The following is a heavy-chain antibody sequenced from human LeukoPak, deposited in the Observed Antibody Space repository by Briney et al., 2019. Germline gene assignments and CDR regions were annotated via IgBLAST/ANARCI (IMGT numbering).Heavy chain of an antibody. CDR2: ISYDGSNK. Sequence: ETGGSLRLSCAASGFTFSSCGMHWVRQAPGKGLEWVAVISYDGSNKYYADSVKGRFTVSRDDSRNTVFLQMHSLRAEDTAVYYCAKDRSKTWSFDHWGQGTLVTVSS. V-gene: IGHV3-30*18. CDR3: AKDRSKTWSFDH. D-gene: IGHD2-2*01. CDR1: GFTFSSCG. J-gene: IGHJ4*02.